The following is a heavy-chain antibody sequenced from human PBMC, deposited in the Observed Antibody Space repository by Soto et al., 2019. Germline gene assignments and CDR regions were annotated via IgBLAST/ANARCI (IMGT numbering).Heavy chain of an antibody. CDR2: ISSSSSHT. CDR1: GFIFTDYY. Sequence: QVQVVESGGGLVKPGGSLRLSCAASGFIFTDYYMSWIRQAPGKGLELVAYISSSSSHTRYADSVKGRFTISRENAKNSVFLQMNSLRVEDTAVYYCARRFRSSWTLFPWGQGTLVTASS. D-gene: IGHD6-13*01. V-gene: IGHV3-11*05. J-gene: IGHJ5*02. CDR3: ARRFRSSWTLFP.